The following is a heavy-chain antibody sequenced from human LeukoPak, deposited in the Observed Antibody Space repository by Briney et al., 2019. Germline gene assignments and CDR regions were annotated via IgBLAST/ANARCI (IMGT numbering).Heavy chain of an antibody. Sequence: PSETLSLTCTVSGCSICGFYWSWIRQPPGRGLVWIGYIYYSGSTYYNPSLKRLVTISVDTSKNQFSLKLSSVTAADTAVYYCAREGAGGVTMIVDGGAFDIWGQGTMVTVSS. CDR3: AREGAGGVTMIVDGGAFDI. V-gene: IGHV4-59*08. CDR2: IYYSGST. D-gene: IGHD3-22*01. CDR1: GCSICGFY. J-gene: IGHJ3*02.